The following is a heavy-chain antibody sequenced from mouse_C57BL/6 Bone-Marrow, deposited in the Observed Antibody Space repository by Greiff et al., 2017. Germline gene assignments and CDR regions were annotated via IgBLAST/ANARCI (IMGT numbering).Heavy chain of an antibody. CDR3: ARHRGSSFDY. J-gene: IGHJ2*01. Sequence: EVKLVESGGDLVKPGGSLKLSCAASGFTFSSYGMSWVRQTPDKRLEWVATISSGGSYTYYPDSVKGRFTISRDNDKNTLYLQMSRLTSEDTAMYYCARHRGSSFDYWGQGTTLTVSS. V-gene: IGHV5-6*01. CDR2: ISSGGSYT. D-gene: IGHD1-1*01. CDR1: GFTFSSYG.